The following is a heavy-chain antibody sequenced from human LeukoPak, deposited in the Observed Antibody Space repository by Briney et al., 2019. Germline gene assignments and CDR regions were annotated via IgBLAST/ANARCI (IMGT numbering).Heavy chain of an antibody. J-gene: IGHJ4*02. Sequence: PSETLSLTCTVSGASISGSYWSWTRQPPGKGLEWIGYISVSRFGKDNPSLKSRVNVSLDAPKSQFSLDLRSVTAADTAVYYCARAGSSSWYTLAAADWGQGTLVTVSS. D-gene: IGHD6-13*01. CDR3: ARAGSSSWYTLAAAD. V-gene: IGHV4-59*01. CDR2: ISVSRFG. CDR1: GASISGSY.